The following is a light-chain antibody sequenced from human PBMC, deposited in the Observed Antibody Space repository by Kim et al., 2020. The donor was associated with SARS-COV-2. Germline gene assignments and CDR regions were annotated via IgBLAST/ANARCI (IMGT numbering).Light chain of an antibody. CDR2: DGS. J-gene: IGLJ3*02. Sequence: GQSITISCTGTSSDVGGYNYVSWYQQHPGKAPKLMIYDGSKRPSGVSNRFSGSKSGNTASLTISGLQAEDEADYDCSAYTSSSTWVCGGGTKVTVL. V-gene: IGLV2-14*04. CDR1: SSDVGGYNY. CDR3: SAYTSSSTWV.